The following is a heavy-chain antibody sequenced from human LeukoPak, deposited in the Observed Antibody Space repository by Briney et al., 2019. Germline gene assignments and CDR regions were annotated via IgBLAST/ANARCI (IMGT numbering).Heavy chain of an antibody. Sequence: GASVKVSCKASGYTFTSYGISWVRQAPGQGLEWMGWISAYNGNTNYAQKLQGRVTMTTDTSTSTAYMELRSLRSDDTAVYYCARDSDYGDYGGYNWFDPWGQGTLVTVSS. D-gene: IGHD4-17*01. CDR3: ARDSDYGDYGGYNWFDP. CDR2: ISAYNGNT. V-gene: IGHV1-18*01. CDR1: GYTFTSYG. J-gene: IGHJ5*02.